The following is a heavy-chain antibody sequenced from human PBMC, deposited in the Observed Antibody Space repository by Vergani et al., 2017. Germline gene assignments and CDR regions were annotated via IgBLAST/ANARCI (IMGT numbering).Heavy chain of an antibody. CDR3: AKDLGAAAASLSGDWFDP. D-gene: IGHD6-13*01. Sequence: EVQLLESGGGLVQPGGSLRLSCAASGFTFSSYWMSWVRQAPGKGLEWVANIKQDGSEKYYVDSVKGRFTISRDNAKNSLYLQMNSLRAEDTAVYYCAKDLGAAAASLSGDWFDPWGQGTLVTVSS. J-gene: IGHJ5*02. CDR2: IKQDGSEK. CDR1: GFTFSSYW. V-gene: IGHV3-7*01.